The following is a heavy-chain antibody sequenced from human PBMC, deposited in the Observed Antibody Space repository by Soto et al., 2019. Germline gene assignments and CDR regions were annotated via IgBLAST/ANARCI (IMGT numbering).Heavy chain of an antibody. V-gene: IGHV3-66*01. CDR3: ARDIRYCTNGVCYTQNY. Sequence: GGSLRLSCAASGFTVSSIYMSWVRQAPGKGLEWVSVIYSGGSTYYADSVKGRFTISRDNSKNTLYLQMNSLRAEDTAVYYCARDIRYCTNGVCYTQNYWGQGTLVTVSS. D-gene: IGHD2-8*01. CDR2: IYSGGST. CDR1: GFTVSSIY. J-gene: IGHJ4*02.